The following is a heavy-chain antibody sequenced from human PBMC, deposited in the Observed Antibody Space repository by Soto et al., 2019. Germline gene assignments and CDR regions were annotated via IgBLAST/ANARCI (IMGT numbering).Heavy chain of an antibody. Sequence: QVQLQESGPGLVKPSQTLSLTCAVSGASINNGGYYWSWVRQHPGKGLEWLGHIYHSGDTYYNPSLKSRLTISVDKSKNQFSLNLTSATAADTAVYYCASMVRGGRGLDPWGQGTLVSVSS. CDR3: ASMVRGGRGLDP. D-gene: IGHD3-10*01. CDR1: GASINNGGYY. CDR2: IYHSGDT. V-gene: IGHV4-31*11. J-gene: IGHJ5*02.